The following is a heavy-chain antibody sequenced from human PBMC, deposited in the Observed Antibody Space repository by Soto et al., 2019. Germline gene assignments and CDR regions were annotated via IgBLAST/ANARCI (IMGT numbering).Heavy chain of an antibody. D-gene: IGHD2-15*01. J-gene: IGHJ6*03. Sequence: SETLSLTCTVSGGSISSYYWSWIRQPPGKGLEWIGYIYYSGSTNYNPSLKSRVTISVDTSKNQFSLKLSSVTAADTAVYYCAISDSLVYYMDVWGKGTTVTVSS. CDR2: IYYSGST. CDR3: AISDSLVYYMDV. CDR1: GGSISSYY. V-gene: IGHV4-59*08.